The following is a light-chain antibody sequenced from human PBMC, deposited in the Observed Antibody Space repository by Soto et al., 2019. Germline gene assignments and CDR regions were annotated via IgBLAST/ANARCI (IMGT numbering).Light chain of an antibody. CDR1: SSDVGGYNY. CDR3: SSYTSSSTLV. J-gene: IGLJ2*01. V-gene: IGLV2-14*01. Sequence: ALTHPASVSGSPGQSITISCTGTSSDVGGYNYVSWYQQHPGKAPKLMIYEVSNRPSGVSNRFSGSKSGNTASLTISGLQAEDEADYYCSSYTSSSTLVFGGGTKVTVL. CDR2: EVS.